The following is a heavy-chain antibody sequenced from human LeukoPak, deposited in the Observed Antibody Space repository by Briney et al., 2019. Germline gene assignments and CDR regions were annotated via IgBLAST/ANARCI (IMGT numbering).Heavy chain of an antibody. CDR3: ATYLGYCTSSNCPYFYMDV. J-gene: IGHJ6*03. D-gene: IGHD2-2*03. CDR1: GFTFSTYG. Sequence: GGSLRLSCAASGFTFSTYGMHWVRQAPGKGLEWVAVVWYDESLKYYAESVKGRFTISRDNSKNTLFLQLNSLRAEDTAVYYCATYLGYCTSSNCPYFYMDVWGTGTTVIVSS. V-gene: IGHV3-33*01. CDR2: VWYDESLK.